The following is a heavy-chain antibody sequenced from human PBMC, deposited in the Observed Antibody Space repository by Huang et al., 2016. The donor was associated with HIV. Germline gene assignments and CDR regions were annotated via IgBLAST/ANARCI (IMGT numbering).Heavy chain of an antibody. V-gene: IGHV3-53*02. J-gene: IGHJ6*03. D-gene: IGHD3-10*01. CDR3: ARKAITLIRGVKDYYMDV. Sequence: EVQLVETGGGLIQPGGSLTLSCEASGLTVGDNYMSWVRQAPGKGLEWVSVIFSNGYTYYTDSVTGRCTISRDNSKNSLYLQMNSLRADDTAVYYCARKAITLIRGVKDYYMDVWGKGTTVTVSS. CDR2: IFSNGYT. CDR1: GLTVGDNY.